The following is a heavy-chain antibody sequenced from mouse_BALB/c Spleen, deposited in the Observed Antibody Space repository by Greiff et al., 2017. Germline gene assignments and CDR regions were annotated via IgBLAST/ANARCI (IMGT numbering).Heavy chain of an antibody. CDR1: GFSLTSYG. CDR3: ARTSYGPFAY. J-gene: IGHJ3*01. D-gene: IGHD1-2*01. CDR2: IWSGGST. V-gene: IGHV2-4-1*01. Sequence: VMLVESGPGLVQPSQSLSITCTVSGFSLTSYGVHWVRQSPGKGLEWLGVIWSGGSTDYNAAFISRLSISKDNSKSQVFFKMNSLQADDTAIYYCARTSYGPFAYWGQGTLVTVSA.